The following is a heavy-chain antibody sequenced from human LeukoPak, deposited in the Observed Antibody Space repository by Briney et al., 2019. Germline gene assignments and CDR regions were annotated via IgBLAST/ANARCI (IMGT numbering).Heavy chain of an antibody. Sequence: PGGSLRVSCAASGFAVSSNYMTWVRPAPGKGLEWVSVVYSGGSTEYADSVKGRFTISRDNSKNTLYLQMNSLRAEDTAVYYCARTSSAVNTKGLDSWGQGTLVTVSS. J-gene: IGHJ4*02. D-gene: IGHD6-13*01. CDR1: GFAVSSNY. CDR3: ARTSSAVNTKGLDS. CDR2: VYSGGST. V-gene: IGHV3-53*01.